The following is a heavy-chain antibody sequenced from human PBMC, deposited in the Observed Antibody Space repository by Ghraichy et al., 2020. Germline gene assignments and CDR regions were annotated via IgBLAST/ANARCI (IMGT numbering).Heavy chain of an antibody. CDR3: ARGRHVALTPLDY. CDR2: INAYNGYT. D-gene: IGHD2-21*02. J-gene: IGHJ4*02. V-gene: IGHV1-18*04. CDR1: GYTFTSYG. Sequence: ASVKVSCKASGYTFTSYGIIWVRQAPGQGLEWMGWINAYNGYTNYAQNCQGRVTMTTDTSTTTAYMELRSLRSDDTAVYYCARGRHVALTPLDYWGQGTLVTVSS.